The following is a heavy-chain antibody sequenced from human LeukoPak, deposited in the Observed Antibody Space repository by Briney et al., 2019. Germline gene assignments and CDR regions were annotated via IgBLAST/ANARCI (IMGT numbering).Heavy chain of an antibody. CDR2: ISGSGGST. Sequence: GGSLRLSCAASGFSFSTYWMSWVRQAPGKGLEWVSAISGSGGSTYYADSVKGRFTISRDNSKNTLYLQMNSLRAEDTAVYYCAKGGVDIVVVPAASIYYGMDVWGQGTTVTVSS. V-gene: IGHV3-23*01. J-gene: IGHJ6*02. CDR3: AKGGVDIVVVPAASIYYGMDV. CDR1: GFSFSTYW. D-gene: IGHD2-2*01.